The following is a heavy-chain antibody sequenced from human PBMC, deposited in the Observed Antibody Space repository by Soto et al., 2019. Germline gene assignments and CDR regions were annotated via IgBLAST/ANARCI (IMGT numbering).Heavy chain of an antibody. CDR3: AGDPDSHYNDSHASSYP. D-gene: IGHD3-22*01. CDR2: IIPIIGII. V-gene: IGHV1-69*08. J-gene: IGHJ5*02. CDR1: GGTFSTYT. Sequence: QVQLVQSGAEVKKPGSSVKVSCKASGGTFSTYTITWVRQAPGQGLEWMGRIIPIIGIINYPQKFQGRVTITADKFTGTAYMELTRLRSDDTAVYYCAGDPDSHYNDSHASSYPWGQGTLVTVSS.